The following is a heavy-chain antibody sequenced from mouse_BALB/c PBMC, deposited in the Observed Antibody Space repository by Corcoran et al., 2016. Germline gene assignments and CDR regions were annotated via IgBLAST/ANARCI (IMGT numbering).Heavy chain of an antibody. V-gene: IGHV1-84*02. Sequence: QIQLQQSGPELVKPGASVKISCKASGYTFTDYYINWVKKKPGQGLEWIGGIYHGSGNTTYNEKFKGKATLTVDTSSSTAYMQLSSLPSEDTAVYFWVRGRGHYAMDYWGQGTVVTVSS. J-gene: IGHJ4*01. CDR1: GYTFTDYY. CDR3: VRGRGHYAMDY. CDR2: IYHGSGNT.